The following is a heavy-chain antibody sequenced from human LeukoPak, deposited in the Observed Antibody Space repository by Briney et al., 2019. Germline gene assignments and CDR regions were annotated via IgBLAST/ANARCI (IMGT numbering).Heavy chain of an antibody. CDR2: FDPEDGET. Sequence: GASVKVSCKVSGYTLTDLSMHWVRQAPGKGLEWMGGFDPEDGETIYAQKFQGRVTMTEDTSTDTAYMELSSLRSEDTAVYYCATGRVVVPAPPRYYYGMDVWGQGTTVTVSS. V-gene: IGHV1-24*01. CDR1: GYTLTDLS. D-gene: IGHD2-2*01. J-gene: IGHJ6*02. CDR3: ATGRVVVPAPPRYYYGMDV.